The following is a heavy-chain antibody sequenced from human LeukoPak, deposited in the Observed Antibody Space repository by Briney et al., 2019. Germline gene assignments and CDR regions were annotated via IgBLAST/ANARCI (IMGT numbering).Heavy chain of an antibody. J-gene: IGHJ4*02. CDR3: ARDRPGYPFDY. D-gene: IGHD3-9*01. CDR1: GFTVSSNY. CDR2: IYSGGST. V-gene: IGHV3-53*01. Sequence: PGGSLRLSCAASGFTVSSNYMSWVRQAPGKGLEWVSVIYSGGSTYYADSVKGRFTISRDNSKNTLYLQMNSLRAEDTAVYYCARDRPGYPFDYWGQGTLVTVSS.